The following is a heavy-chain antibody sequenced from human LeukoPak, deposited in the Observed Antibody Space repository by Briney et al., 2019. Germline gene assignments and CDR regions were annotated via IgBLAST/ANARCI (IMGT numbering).Heavy chain of an antibody. D-gene: IGHD3-22*01. CDR1: GFTFSSYG. Sequence: GRSLRLSCAASGFTFSSYGMHWVRQAPGKGLEWVSAISGSGGSTYYADSVKGRFTISRDNSKNTLYLQMNSLRAEDTAVYYCAKGSDYYDSSGFDYWGQGTLVTVSS. CDR3: AKGSDYYDSSGFDY. CDR2: ISGSGGST. J-gene: IGHJ4*02. V-gene: IGHV3-23*01.